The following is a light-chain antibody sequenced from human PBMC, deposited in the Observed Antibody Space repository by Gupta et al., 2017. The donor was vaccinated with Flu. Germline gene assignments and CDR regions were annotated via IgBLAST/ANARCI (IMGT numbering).Light chain of an antibody. J-gene: IGLJ3*02. CDR2: EVT. V-gene: IGLV2-14*01. Sequence: HSALTQPVPVSVSPGQCLALSRTRSNSDVGGYNVVSWYQQHPGKAPKLLIYEVTNRPSGVSNRFSGSKSGNTASLTIAGLQAEDEADYYCSSYTNSRTLVFGGGTKLTVL. CDR3: SSYTNSRTLV. CDR1: NSDVGGYNV.